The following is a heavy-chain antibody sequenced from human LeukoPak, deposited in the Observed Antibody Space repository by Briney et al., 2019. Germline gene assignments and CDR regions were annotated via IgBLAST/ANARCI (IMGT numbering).Heavy chain of an antibody. Sequence: PGGSLRLSCAASGFIFSNYWMTWVRQAPGKGLEWVANIKEDGSEKYYVDSVKGRFTISRDNAKNSLYLQMNSLRAEDTAVYYCARAAIRYFDWLGSGAFDIWGQGTMVTVSS. CDR2: IKEDGSEK. CDR3: ARAAIRYFDWLGSGAFDI. V-gene: IGHV3-7*01. J-gene: IGHJ3*02. CDR1: GFIFSNYW. D-gene: IGHD3-9*01.